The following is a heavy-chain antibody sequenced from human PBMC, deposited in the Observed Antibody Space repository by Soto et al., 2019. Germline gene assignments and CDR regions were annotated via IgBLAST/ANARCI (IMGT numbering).Heavy chain of an antibody. CDR1: GFTFSSFP. D-gene: IGHD3-10*01. J-gene: IGHJ5*01. V-gene: IGHV3-23*01. Sequence: EVQLLESGGGLVQPGGSLRLSCAASGFTFSSFPMQWVRQAPGKGLEWVSGISNNAGTTYYADSVKGRFTISRDNSKNTLYLQMTSLRAEDTAIYYCAKVLLLWPEWFDSWGQGTLVTVSS. CDR2: ISNNAGTT. CDR3: AKVLLLWPEWFDS.